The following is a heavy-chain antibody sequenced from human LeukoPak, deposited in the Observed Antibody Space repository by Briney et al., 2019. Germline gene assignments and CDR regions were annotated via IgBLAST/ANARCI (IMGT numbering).Heavy chain of an antibody. CDR3: FHLRLYDIGGYSY. Sequence: GGSLRLSCAASGFIFSSYSMNWVRQAPGKGLEWVSYISSSSSTIYYADSVKGRFTISRDNAKNSLYLQMNSLRAEDTAVYRDFHLRLYDIGGYSYWGQGTLVTVSS. D-gene: IGHD3-22*01. V-gene: IGHV3-48*01. CDR1: GFIFSSYS. CDR2: ISSSSSTI. J-gene: IGHJ4*02.